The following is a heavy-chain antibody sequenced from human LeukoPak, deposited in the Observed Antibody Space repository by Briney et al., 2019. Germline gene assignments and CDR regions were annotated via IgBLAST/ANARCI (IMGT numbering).Heavy chain of an antibody. V-gene: IGHV4-30-4*08. Sequence: LRLSCAASGFTFSSYSMNWVRQAPGKGLEWIGYIYYSGSTYYNPSLKSRVTISVDTSKNQFSLKLSSVTAADTAVYYCARAPNYDSSGYYYLDYWGQGTLVTVSS. J-gene: IGHJ4*02. CDR2: IYYSGST. CDR3: ARAPNYDSSGYYYLDY. CDR1: GFTFSSYS. D-gene: IGHD3-22*01.